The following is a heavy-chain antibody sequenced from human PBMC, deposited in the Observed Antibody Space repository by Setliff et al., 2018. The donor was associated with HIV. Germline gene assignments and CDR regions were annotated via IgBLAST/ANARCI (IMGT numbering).Heavy chain of an antibody. CDR1: GDSINGYY. CDR2: IYSSGTT. CDR3: ARQHYYDSSGRNLMDV. D-gene: IGHD3-22*01. V-gene: IGHV4-59*08. Sequence: SETLSLTCTVSGDSINGYYRSWFRQPPGRGLEWIGYIYSSGTTKYNPSLKSRVTILVDTSKNQFSLRLSSVTAADTAVYYCARQHYYDSSGRNLMDVWGKGTTVTVSS. J-gene: IGHJ6*03.